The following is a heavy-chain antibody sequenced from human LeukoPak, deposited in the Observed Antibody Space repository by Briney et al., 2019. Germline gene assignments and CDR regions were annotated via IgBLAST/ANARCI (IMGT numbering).Heavy chain of an antibody. J-gene: IGHJ6*02. CDR2: IYSGGST. CDR1: GFTFSSNY. CDR3: ASNNFWSGYYNYYYYGMDV. D-gene: IGHD3-3*01. Sequence: GGSLRLSCAASGFTFSSNYMSWVRQAPGKGLEWVSVIYSGGSTYYADSVKGRFTISRDNSKNTLYLQMNSLRAEDTAVYYCASNNFWSGYYNYYYYGMDVWGQGTTVTVSS. V-gene: IGHV3-66*01.